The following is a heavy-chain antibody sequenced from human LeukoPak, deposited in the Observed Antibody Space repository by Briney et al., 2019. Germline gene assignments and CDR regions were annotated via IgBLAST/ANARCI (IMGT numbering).Heavy chain of an antibody. J-gene: IGHJ4*02. D-gene: IGHD3-10*01. CDR2: ISYDGSNK. V-gene: IGHV3-30*03. Sequence: PGGSLRLSCAASGFTFSSYGMHWVRQAPGKGLEWVAVISYDGSNKYYADSVKGRFTISRDNFKNTLYLQMNSLRAEDTAVYYCATFGERYYWGQGTLVTVSS. CDR1: GFTFSSYG. CDR3: ATFGERYY.